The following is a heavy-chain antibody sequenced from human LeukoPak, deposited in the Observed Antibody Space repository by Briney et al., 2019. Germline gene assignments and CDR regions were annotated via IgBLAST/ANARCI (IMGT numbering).Heavy chain of an antibody. D-gene: IGHD4-17*01. CDR3: ASMTTVTSNSNYYYGMDV. V-gene: IGHV4-39*01. CDR1: GGSISSSSRY. Sequence: SETLSLTCTVSGGSISSSSRYWGWIRQPPGKGLEWIGSLYYSGSTDYNPSLKRRVTISVDTSRTQLSLKLSSVTAADTAVYYCASMTTVTSNSNYYYGMDVWGRGTTVTVSS. J-gene: IGHJ6*02. CDR2: LYYSGST.